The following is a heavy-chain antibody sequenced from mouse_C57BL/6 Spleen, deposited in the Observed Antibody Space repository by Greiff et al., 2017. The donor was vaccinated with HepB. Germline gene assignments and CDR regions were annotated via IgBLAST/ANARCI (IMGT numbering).Heavy chain of an antibody. CDR1: GFNIKDYY. J-gene: IGHJ1*03. V-gene: IGHV14-1*01. CDR2: IDPEDGDT. D-gene: IGHD1-1*01. CDR3: TTGPYYYGSSDGDFDV. Sequence: VQLQQPGAELVRPGASVKLSCTASGFNIKDYYMHWVKQRPEQGLEWIGRIDPEDGDTEYAPKFQGKATMTADTSSNTAYLQLSSLTSEDTAVYYCTTGPYYYGSSDGDFDVWGTGTTVTVSS.